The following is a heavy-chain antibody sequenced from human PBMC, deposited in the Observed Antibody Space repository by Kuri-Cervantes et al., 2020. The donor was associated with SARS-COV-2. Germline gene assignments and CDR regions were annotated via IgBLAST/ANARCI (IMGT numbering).Heavy chain of an antibody. J-gene: IGHJ4*02. CDR1: GFTVSSNY. CDR3: AREKGSSSWPIDY. V-gene: IGHV3-20*04. CDR2: INWNGGST. Sequence: GGSLRLSCAASGFTVSSNYMSWVRQAPGKGLEWVSGINWNGGSTGYADSVKGRFTISRDNAKNSLYLQMNSLRAEDTALYYCAREKGSSSWPIDYWGQGTLVTVS. D-gene: IGHD6-13*01.